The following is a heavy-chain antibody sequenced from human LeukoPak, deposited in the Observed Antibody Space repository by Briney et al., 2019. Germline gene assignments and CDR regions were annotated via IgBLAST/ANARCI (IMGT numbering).Heavy chain of an antibody. D-gene: IGHD6-19*01. CDR3: ASCSGWNYYFDY. CDR1: GGSISSYY. V-gene: IGHV4-59*01. Sequence: SETLSPTCTVSGGSISSYYWSWIRQPPGTGLEWIGYIYYSGSTNYNPSLKSRVTISVDTSKNQFSLKLSSVTAADTAVYYCASCSGWNYYFDYWGPGTLVTVSS. CDR2: IYYSGST. J-gene: IGHJ4*02.